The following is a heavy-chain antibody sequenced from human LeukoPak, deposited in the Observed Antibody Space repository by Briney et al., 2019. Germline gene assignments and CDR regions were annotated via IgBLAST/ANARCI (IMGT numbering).Heavy chain of an antibody. D-gene: IGHD2-2*01. J-gene: IGHJ4*02. Sequence: GESLKISCKGSGYNFISYWIGWVRQMSGKGLEWMGIIYPGDSDTRYSPSFQGQVSFSVDKSIRTAYLQWSSLKASDTAMYYCARHVSDIVVVPEGIDYWGQGTLVTVSS. CDR3: ARHVSDIVVVPEGIDY. V-gene: IGHV5-51*01. CDR2: IYPGDSDT. CDR1: GYNFISYW.